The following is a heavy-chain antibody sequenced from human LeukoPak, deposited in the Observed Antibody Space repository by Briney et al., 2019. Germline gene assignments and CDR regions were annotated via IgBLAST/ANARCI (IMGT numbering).Heavy chain of an antibody. CDR2: ISGSGGST. CDR1: GFTFSSYA. CDR3: AKGDIVVVVAARTDY. V-gene: IGHV3-23*01. Sequence: PGGSLRLSCAASGFTFSSYAMSWVRQAPGKGLEWVSAISGSGGSTYYADSVKGRFTISRDNSKNTLYLQMNRLRAEDTAVYYCAKGDIVVVVAARTDYWAREPWSPSPQ. J-gene: IGHJ4*02. D-gene: IGHD2-15*01.